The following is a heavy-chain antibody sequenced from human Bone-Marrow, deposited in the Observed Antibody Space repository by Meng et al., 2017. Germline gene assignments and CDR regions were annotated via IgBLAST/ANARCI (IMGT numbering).Heavy chain of an antibody. J-gene: IGHJ4*02. D-gene: IGHD5-12*01. CDR2: INPDSGDT. CDR1: GYTFSDYS. V-gene: IGHV1-2*02. Sequence: ASVKVSCKASGYTFSDYSMHWVRQAPGQGLEWMRWINPDSGDTNYALRFQGRVTMTRDTSISTAFMELSRLRSDDTALYYCARVMRPLNSGYTGYDFDYWGQETLVTVSS. CDR3: ARVMRPLNSGYTGYDFDY.